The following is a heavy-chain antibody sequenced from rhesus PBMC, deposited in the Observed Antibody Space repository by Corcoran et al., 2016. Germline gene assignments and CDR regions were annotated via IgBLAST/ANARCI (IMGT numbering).Heavy chain of an antibody. CDR2: IYWNDSK. D-gene: IGHD4-23*01. CDR1: GFSISTTGTG. J-gene: IGHJ1*01. Sequence: QVTLKESGPALVKSTQTLTLTCTFSGFSISTTGTGVGWIRQPPGKALEWLATIYWNDSKYYTTSLKSRLTISKDTSKNQVVLTMTNMDPVDTATYYCARQYSNAYFELWGQGALVTVSS. CDR3: ARQYSNAYFEL. V-gene: IGHV2-95*01.